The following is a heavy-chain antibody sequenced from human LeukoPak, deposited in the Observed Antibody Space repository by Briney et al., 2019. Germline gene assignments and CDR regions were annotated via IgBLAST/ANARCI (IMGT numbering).Heavy chain of an antibody. CDR1: GGSISSSSYY. V-gene: IGHV4-39*01. CDR2: IYYSGST. J-gene: IGHJ5*02. Sequence: SETLSLTCTVSGGSISSSSYYWGWIRQPPGKGLEWIGSIYYSGSTYYNPSLKSRVTISVDTSKDQFSLKLSSVTAADTAVYYCARCYDFWSGYYRLFDPRGQGTLVTVSS. D-gene: IGHD3-3*01. CDR3: ARCYDFWSGYYRLFDP.